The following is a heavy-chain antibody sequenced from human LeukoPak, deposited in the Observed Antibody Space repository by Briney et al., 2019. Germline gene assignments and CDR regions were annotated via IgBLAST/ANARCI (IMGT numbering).Heavy chain of an antibody. J-gene: IGHJ4*02. CDR1: RYTCTGCY. CDR2: INPNSGDT. CDR3: ARGYSSGWYYLHY. V-gene: IGHV1-2*02. D-gene: IGHD6-19*01. Sequence: VSVKLYSLATRYTCTGCYISWGRQAPGQGLEWMGWINPNSGDTNYAQKFQGRVTMTRDTSISTAYMELSRLRDDDTAVYYCARGYSSGWYYLHYWGQGTLVTVSS.